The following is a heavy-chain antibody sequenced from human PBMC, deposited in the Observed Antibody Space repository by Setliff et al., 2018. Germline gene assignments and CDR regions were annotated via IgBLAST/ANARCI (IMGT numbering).Heavy chain of an antibody. J-gene: IGHJ6*03. CDR2: TIPMFGST. V-gene: IGHV1-69*05. Sequence: SVKVSCKASGGTFSSYGISWVRQAPGQGLERMGGTIPMFGSTNYAQKFQDRVTIITDESTSTAYMELSSLRIEDTAVYYCAREGVDTRSSTDYRYYMDVWGKGTTVTVSS. CDR3: AREGVDTRSSTDYRYYMDV. D-gene: IGHD5-18*01. CDR1: GGTFSSYG.